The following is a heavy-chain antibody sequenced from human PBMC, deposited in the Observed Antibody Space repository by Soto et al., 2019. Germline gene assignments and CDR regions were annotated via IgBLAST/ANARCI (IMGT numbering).Heavy chain of an antibody. Sequence: QDQLVQSGAEVKKPGASVTVSCKASGYSFTNYGITWVRQAPGQGLEWMGWISGFNGNTHYAQKLQGRVTMTTDASTSTAYMGVRSLRSDDTAVYYCARDRGVAPPVAGNTHYYYYMDVWGKGTTVTVSS. V-gene: IGHV1-18*01. J-gene: IGHJ6*03. CDR2: ISGFNGNT. CDR1: GYSFTNYG. CDR3: ARDRGVAPPVAGNTHYYYYMDV. D-gene: IGHD6-19*01.